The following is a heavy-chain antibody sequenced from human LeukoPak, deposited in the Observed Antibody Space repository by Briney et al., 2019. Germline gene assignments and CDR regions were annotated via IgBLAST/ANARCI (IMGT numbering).Heavy chain of an antibody. D-gene: IGHD7-27*01. CDR1: GYTFTSYD. Sequence: ASVKVSCKASGYTFTSYDINWVRQATGQGLEWMGWMNPNSGNTGYAQKFQGRVTMTRNTSISTAYMELSSLRSEDTAVYYCARVRASGADNAFDIWGQGTMVTVSS. V-gene: IGHV1-8*01. J-gene: IGHJ3*02. CDR2: MNPNSGNT. CDR3: ARVRASGADNAFDI.